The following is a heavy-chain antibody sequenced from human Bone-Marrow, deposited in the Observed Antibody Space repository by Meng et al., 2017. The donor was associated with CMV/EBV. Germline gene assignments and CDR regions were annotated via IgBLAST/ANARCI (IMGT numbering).Heavy chain of an antibody. CDR2: IYSCGST. CDR1: GFTVSSNY. Sequence: GESLKISCAASGFTVSSNYMSWVRQAPGKGLEWVSVIYSCGSTYYADSVKGRFTISRDNSKNTLYLQMNSLRAEDTAVYYCAKALRTSIAAAGTNYYYGMDVWGQGTTVTVSS. V-gene: IGHV3-66*03. D-gene: IGHD6-13*01. J-gene: IGHJ6*02. CDR3: AKALRTSIAAAGTNYYYGMDV.